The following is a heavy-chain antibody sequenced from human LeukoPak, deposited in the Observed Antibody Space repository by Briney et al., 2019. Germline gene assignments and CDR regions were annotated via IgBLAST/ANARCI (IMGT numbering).Heavy chain of an antibody. V-gene: IGHV6-1*01. CDR2: TYYRSQWYN. Sequence: SQTLSLTRAISGDSVSSNSAAWNWIRQSPSRSLEWLGRTYYRSQWYNEYGVSVKSQLTISTDTSKNQFSLQLNSVTPEDTAAYYCARELGGFDHWGQGTLVTVSS. J-gene: IGHJ4*02. D-gene: IGHD3-16*01. CDR3: ARELGGFDH. CDR1: GDSVSSNSAA.